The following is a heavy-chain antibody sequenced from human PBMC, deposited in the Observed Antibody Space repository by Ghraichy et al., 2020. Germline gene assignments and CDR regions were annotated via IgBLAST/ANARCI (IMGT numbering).Heavy chain of an antibody. V-gene: IGHV3-21*01. Sequence: GGSLRLSCAASGFTFSSYSMNWVRQAPGKGLEWVSSISSSSSYIYYADSVKGRFTISRDNAKNSLYLQMNSLRVEDTAVYYCARGLPVSGYDYEGYWGQGTLVTVSS. CDR2: ISSSSSYI. CDR3: ARGLPVSGYDYEGY. CDR1: GFTFSSYS. J-gene: IGHJ4*02. D-gene: IGHD5-12*01.